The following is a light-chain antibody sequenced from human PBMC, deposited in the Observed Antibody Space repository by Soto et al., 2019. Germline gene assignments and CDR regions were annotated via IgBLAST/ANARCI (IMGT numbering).Light chain of an antibody. Sequence: EIVMTQSPATLSVSPGERATLSCRASQSVTSNLAWYQQKPGHAPRLLIYGASTRATGIPARFSGSGSGTEFTLTISSLQSEDFAVYYCQQYGSSPLTFGQGTKVDIK. CDR1: QSVTSN. CDR2: GAS. CDR3: QQYGSSPLT. J-gene: IGKJ1*01. V-gene: IGKV3-15*01.